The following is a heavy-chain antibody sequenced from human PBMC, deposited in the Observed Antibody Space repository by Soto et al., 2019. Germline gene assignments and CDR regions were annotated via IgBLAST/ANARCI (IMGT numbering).Heavy chain of an antibody. CDR2: IYRDDKT. J-gene: IGHJ4*02. CDR3: ARDSRYIVDKYGLDY. CDR1: GFSVTRTY. V-gene: IGHV3-53*01. D-gene: IGHD3-22*01. Sequence: EVQLVESGGGLIQPGRSLRLSCAASGFSVTRTYMTWVRQAPGKGLEWVSVIYRDDKTFYADSVKGRFTISRDNSKNILYLQMNSLRAEDTAIYYCARDSRYIVDKYGLDYWGQGSLVTVSS.